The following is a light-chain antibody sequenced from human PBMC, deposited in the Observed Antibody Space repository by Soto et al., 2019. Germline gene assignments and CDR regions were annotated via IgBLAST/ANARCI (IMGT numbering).Light chain of an antibody. Sequence: VLTQSQGTLSLSPGERATLSCRASQSVSSSYLAWYQQKPGQAPRLLIYGASSRPTGIPDRFSGSGSGTDFTLTNSRLEPEDFAVYYCQQYGSSSTFGQGTRLEIK. CDR1: QSVSSSY. CDR2: GAS. V-gene: IGKV3-20*01. J-gene: IGKJ5*01. CDR3: QQYGSSST.